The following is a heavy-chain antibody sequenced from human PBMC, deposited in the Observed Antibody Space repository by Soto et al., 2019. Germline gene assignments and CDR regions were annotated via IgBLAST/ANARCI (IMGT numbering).Heavy chain of an antibody. Sequence: KPGGSLRLSCAASGFTFSSYSMNWVRQAPGKGLEWVSSISSSSSYIYYADSVKGRFTISRDNAKNSLYPQMNSLRAEDTAVYYCARGGGQSGELPDPFDYWGQGTLVTVSS. D-gene: IGHD1-26*01. V-gene: IGHV3-21*01. CDR1: GFTFSSYS. CDR3: ARGGGQSGELPDPFDY. CDR2: ISSSSSYI. J-gene: IGHJ4*02.